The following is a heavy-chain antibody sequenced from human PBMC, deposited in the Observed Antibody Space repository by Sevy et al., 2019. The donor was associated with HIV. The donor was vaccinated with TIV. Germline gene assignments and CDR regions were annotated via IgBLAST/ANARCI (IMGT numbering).Heavy chain of an antibody. CDR3: ARGSSSSWYSLNFDF. CDR1: GYTFTSYG. CDR2: ISTYNGNI. V-gene: IGHV1-18*01. D-gene: IGHD6-13*01. J-gene: IGHJ4*02. Sequence: ASVKVSCKASGYTFTSYGISWVRQAPGQGLEWMGWISTYNGNIKFAQKLQGRVTMTTDTSTSTAYMELTSLRSDDTAVYYYARGSSSSWYSLNFDFWGQGTLVTVSS.